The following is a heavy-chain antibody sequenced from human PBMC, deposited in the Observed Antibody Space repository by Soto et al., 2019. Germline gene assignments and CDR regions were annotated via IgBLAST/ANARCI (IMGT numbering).Heavy chain of an antibody. CDR1: GFDFTNSW. CDR3: TRDQRYSSAV. J-gene: IGHJ4*02. V-gene: IGHV3-74*01. CDR2: VNGDGSIT. Sequence: EVQLVESGGGLVQPGGSLRLSCAASGFDFTNSWMHWVRQAPGKGLVWVSHVNGDGSITTYADSVKGRFTISRDNAKNTVYLQMNSLRVEDTAVYYCTRDQRYSSAVWGQGTLVTVSS. D-gene: IGHD5-18*01.